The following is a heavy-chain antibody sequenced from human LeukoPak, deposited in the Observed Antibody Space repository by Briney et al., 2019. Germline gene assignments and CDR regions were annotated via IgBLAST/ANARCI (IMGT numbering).Heavy chain of an antibody. J-gene: IGHJ6*03. CDR2: INPSGGST. Sequence: GASVKVSCKASGYTFTSYYMHWVRQAPGQGLEWMGIINPSGGSTSYAQKFQGRVTMTRDTSTSTVYMELSSLRSEDTAVYYCARDGGWAWSGSRQAYYYYCMDVWGKGTTVTVSS. CDR1: GYTFTSYY. D-gene: IGHD3-3*01. V-gene: IGHV1-46*01. CDR3: ARDGGWAWSGSRQAYYYYCMDV.